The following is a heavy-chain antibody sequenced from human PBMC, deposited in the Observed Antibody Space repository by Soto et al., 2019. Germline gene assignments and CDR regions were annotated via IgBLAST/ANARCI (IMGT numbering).Heavy chain of an antibody. CDR1: GGTFSSYA. V-gene: IGHV1-69*13. J-gene: IGHJ5*02. Sequence: SVKVSCKASGGTFSSYAISWVRQAPGQGLEWMGGIIPIFGTANYAQKFQGRVTITADESTSTAYMELSSLRSEDTAVYYCARETAYDFWSGYYAYGSGNWSDPWGQGTLVTVSS. CDR3: ARETAYDFWSGYYAYGSGNWSDP. D-gene: IGHD3-3*01. CDR2: IIPIFGTA.